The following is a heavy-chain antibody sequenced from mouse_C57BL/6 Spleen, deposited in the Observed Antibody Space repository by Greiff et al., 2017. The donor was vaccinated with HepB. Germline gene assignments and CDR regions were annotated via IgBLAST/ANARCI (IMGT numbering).Heavy chain of an antibody. J-gene: IGHJ3*01. V-gene: IGHV3-6*01. CDR2: ISYDGSN. D-gene: IGHD1-1*01. CDR1: GYSITSGYY. CDR3: AHYYGSPSWFAY. Sequence: EVKLMESGPGLVKPSQSLSLTCSVTGYSITSGYYWNWIRQFPGNKLEWMGYISYDGSNNYNPSLKNRISITRDTSKNQFFLKLNSVTTEDTATYYCAHYYGSPSWFAYWGQGTLVTVSA.